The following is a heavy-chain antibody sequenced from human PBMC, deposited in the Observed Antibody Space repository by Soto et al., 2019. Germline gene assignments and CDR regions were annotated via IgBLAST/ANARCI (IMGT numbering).Heavy chain of an antibody. Sequence: PGGSLRLSCAASGFTFSSYWMHWFRQAPGKGLEWVGFIRSKAYGGTTEYAASVKGRFTISRDDSKSIAYLQMNSLKTEDTAVYYCAVALDDYGDYYFDYWGQGTLVTVSS. CDR2: IRSKAYGGTT. D-gene: IGHD4-17*01. CDR1: GFTFSSYW. CDR3: AVALDDYGDYYFDY. V-gene: IGHV3-49*03. J-gene: IGHJ4*02.